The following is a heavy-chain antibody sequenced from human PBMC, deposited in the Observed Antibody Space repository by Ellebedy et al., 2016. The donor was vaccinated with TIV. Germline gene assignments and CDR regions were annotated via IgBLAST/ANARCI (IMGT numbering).Heavy chain of an antibody. CDR1: GFTFSSYG. CDR3: AREGGSLVVVTAFDY. J-gene: IGHJ4*02. Sequence: GESLKISCAASGFTFSSYGMHWVRQAPGKGLEWVAVIWYDGSNKYYADSVKGRFTISRDNSKNTLYLQMNSLRAEDTAVYYCAREGGSLVVVTAFDYWGQGTLVTVSS. CDR2: IWYDGSNK. V-gene: IGHV3-33*08. D-gene: IGHD2-21*02.